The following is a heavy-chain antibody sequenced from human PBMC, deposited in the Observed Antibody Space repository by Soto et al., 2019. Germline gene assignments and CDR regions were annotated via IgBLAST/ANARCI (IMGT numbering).Heavy chain of an antibody. CDR2: IGGGDSRK. CDR1: GFTFNNFV. J-gene: IGHJ6*02. D-gene: IGHD3-3*01. V-gene: IGHV3-23*01. Sequence: EVQLLESGGDLVQPGGSLTLSCAASGFTFNNFVMSWVRQAPGEGLEWGSGIGGGDSRKYYADSGKGRFTISRDNSKNTVYLQMNSLRVEDTAVYYCVKDWTGKTCPCMDVWGPGITVTVSS. CDR3: VKDWTGKTCPCMDV.